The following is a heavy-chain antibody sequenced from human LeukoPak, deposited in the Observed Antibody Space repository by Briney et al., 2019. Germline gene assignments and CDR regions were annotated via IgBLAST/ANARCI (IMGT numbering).Heavy chain of an antibody. CDR3: ARALPYYDFWSGYYTGLSWFDP. CDR1: GGSFSGYY. J-gene: IGHJ5*02. CDR2: INHSGST. Sequence: PSETLSLACAVYGGSFSGYYWSWIRQPPGKGLEWIGEINHSGSTNYNPSLKSRVTISVDTSKNQFSLKLSSVTAADTAVYYCARALPYYDFWSGYYTGLSWFDPWGQGTLVTVPS. D-gene: IGHD3-3*01. V-gene: IGHV4-34*01.